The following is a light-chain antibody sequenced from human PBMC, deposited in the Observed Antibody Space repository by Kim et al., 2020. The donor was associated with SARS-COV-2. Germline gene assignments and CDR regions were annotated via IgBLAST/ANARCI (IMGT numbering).Light chain of an antibody. V-gene: IGLV2-14*01. J-gene: IGLJ1*01. CDR2: DVS. CDR3: SSYTSSSTYYV. CDR1: SSDIGGYKY. Sequence: QSALTQPASVSGSPGQSIIISCTGTSSDIGGYKYVSWYQQHPGKAPKLMIYDVSKRPSGVANRFSGSKSGNTASLTISGLQAGDEADYYCSSYTSSSTYYVFGTGTKVTVL.